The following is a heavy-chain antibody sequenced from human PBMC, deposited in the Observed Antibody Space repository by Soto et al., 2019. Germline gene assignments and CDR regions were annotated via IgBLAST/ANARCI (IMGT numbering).Heavy chain of an antibody. CDR2: MNPNSGNT. V-gene: IGHV1-8*01. Sequence: ASVKVSCKASGYTFTSYDINWVRQATGQGLEWMGWMNPNSGNTGYAQKFQGRVTMTRNTSISTAYMELSSLRSEDTAVYYCASGLRLGELSLWSWFDPWGQGTLVTVSS. CDR1: GYTFTSYD. CDR3: ASGLRLGELSLWSWFDP. D-gene: IGHD3-16*02. J-gene: IGHJ5*02.